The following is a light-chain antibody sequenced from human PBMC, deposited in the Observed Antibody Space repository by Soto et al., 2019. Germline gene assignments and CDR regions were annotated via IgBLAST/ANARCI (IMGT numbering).Light chain of an antibody. V-gene: IGKV3-20*01. Sequence: EIVLTQSPGTLSLSPGERATLSCRASQSVSTCCLAWYQQKPGQAPRLLIYGASNRATGIPDRFSGSGSGTDFTRVISRLEPEDFAVYYCQHYVSSPPLYFFGQGTKLEIK. CDR2: GAS. CDR1: QSVSTCC. J-gene: IGKJ2*01. CDR3: QHYVSSPPLYF.